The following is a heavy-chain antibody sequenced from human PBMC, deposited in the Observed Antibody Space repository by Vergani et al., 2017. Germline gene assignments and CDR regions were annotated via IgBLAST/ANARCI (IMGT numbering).Heavy chain of an antibody. CDR3: VRNRPGSCTGGSCYSGWFGP. J-gene: IGHJ5*02. V-gene: IGHV7-4-1*02. CDR1: GYTFTNYS. D-gene: IGHD2-15*01. Sequence: QVQLVQSGSEVKKPGASVKVSCRASGYTFTNYSLNWVRQASGQGLEWMGWNNSNSGNPTYAQGFKGRFVFSLDSSVSTSYLQINSLQPEDTAVYYCVRNRPGSCTGGSCYSGWFGPWGQGTLVTVSS. CDR2: NNSNSGNP.